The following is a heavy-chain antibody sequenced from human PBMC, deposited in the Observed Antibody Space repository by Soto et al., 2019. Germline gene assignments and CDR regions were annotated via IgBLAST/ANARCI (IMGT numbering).Heavy chain of an antibody. J-gene: IGHJ6*02. CDR2: IYYSGST. V-gene: IGHV4-31*03. CDR1: GGSISSGGYF. D-gene: IGHD4-17*01. Sequence: SETLSLTCTVSGGSISSGGYFWNWIRQHPGKGLEWIGYIYYSGSTYYNPSLKSRVTISVDTSKNQFSLKLSSVTAADTAVYYCARDLLSNSNGDYVGYYYYGLDVWGQGTTVTVSS. CDR3: ARDLLSNSNGDYVGYYYYGLDV.